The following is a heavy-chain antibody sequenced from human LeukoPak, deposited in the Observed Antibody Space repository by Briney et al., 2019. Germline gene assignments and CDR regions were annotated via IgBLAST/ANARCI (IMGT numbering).Heavy chain of an antibody. CDR1: GFTFSSYW. J-gene: IGHJ4*02. Sequence: GGSLRLSCAASGFTFSSYWMSWVRQAPGKGLEWVANIKQDGSEKYYVDSVKGRFTISRDNAKNLLYLQMNSLRAEDTAVYYCARTLSYYDSSGYYIKPLDYWGQGTLVTVSS. V-gene: IGHV3-7*01. CDR3: ARTLSYYDSSGYYIKPLDY. D-gene: IGHD3-22*01. CDR2: IKQDGSEK.